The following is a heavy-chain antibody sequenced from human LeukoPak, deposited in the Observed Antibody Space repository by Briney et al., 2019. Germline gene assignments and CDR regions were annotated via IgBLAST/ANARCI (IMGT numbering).Heavy chain of an antibody. D-gene: IGHD4-23*01. V-gene: IGHV3-23*01. CDR3: ARLRWEITHYWYFDL. Sequence: PGGSLRLSCAVSGFTFNNFPMSWVRQAPGKGLEWVSAINPSGGDPYFPDSVRGRFTISRDNSKKTVYLQMDSLRVEDTAVYYCARLRWEITHYWYFDLWGRGALVTVSS. CDR1: GFTFNNFP. CDR2: INPSGGDP. J-gene: IGHJ2*01.